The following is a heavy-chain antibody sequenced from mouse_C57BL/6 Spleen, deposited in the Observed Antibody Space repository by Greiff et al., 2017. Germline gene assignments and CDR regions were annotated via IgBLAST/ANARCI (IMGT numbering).Heavy chain of an antibody. V-gene: IGHV5-17*01. Sequence: DVKLVESGGGLVKPGGSLKLSCAASGFTFSDYGMHWVRQAPEKGLEWVAYISSGSSTIYYADTVKGRFTISRDDATNTLFLQMTSLGSEDTAMYYCARRSNYYFDYWGQGTTLTVSS. CDR3: ARRSNYYFDY. J-gene: IGHJ2*01. CDR2: ISSGSSTI. CDR1: GFTFSDYG. D-gene: IGHD2-5*01.